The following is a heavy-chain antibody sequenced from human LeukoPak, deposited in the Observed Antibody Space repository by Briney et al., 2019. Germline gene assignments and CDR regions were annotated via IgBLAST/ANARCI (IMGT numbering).Heavy chain of an antibody. CDR2: IFPSGGEI. CDR3: AKGVGYCSGGSCQQFDY. V-gene: IGHV3-23*01. Sequence: GGSLRLSCAASGFTFSTFAMIWVRQPPGKGLEWVSSIFPSGGEIHYADSVKGRFTMSRDNSKNTLYLQMNSLRAEDTAVYYCAKGVGYCSGGSCQQFDYWGQGTLVTVSS. D-gene: IGHD2-15*01. J-gene: IGHJ4*02. CDR1: GFTFSTFA.